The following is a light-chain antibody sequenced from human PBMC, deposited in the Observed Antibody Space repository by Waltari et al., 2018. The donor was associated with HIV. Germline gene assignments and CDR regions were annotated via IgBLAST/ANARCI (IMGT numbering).Light chain of an antibody. CDR2: GNT. CDR3: QSYDSRLSGPVV. Sequence: QSVLTQPPSVSGAPGQRVTISCTGSSSNIGAGYDVHWYQKLPGTAPKLLIHGNTNRPSGVPDRFSGSKSGTSASLAITGLQAEDEAEDYCQSYDSRLSGPVVFGGGTKLTVL. V-gene: IGLV1-40*01. CDR1: SSNIGAGYD. J-gene: IGLJ2*01.